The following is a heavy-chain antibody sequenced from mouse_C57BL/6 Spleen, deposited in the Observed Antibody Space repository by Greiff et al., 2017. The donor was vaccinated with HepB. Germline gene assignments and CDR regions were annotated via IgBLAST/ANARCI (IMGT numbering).Heavy chain of an antibody. V-gene: IGHV5-4*01. CDR2: ISDGGSYT. CDR1: GFTFSSYA. Sequence: EVKLMESGGGLVKPGGSLKLSCAASGFTFSSYAMSWVRQTPEKRLEWVATISDGGSYTYYPDNVKGRFTISRDNAKNNLYLQMSHLKSEDTAMYYCARDYYYGSYWYFDVWGTGTTVTVSS. D-gene: IGHD1-1*01. CDR3: ARDYYYGSYWYFDV. J-gene: IGHJ1*03.